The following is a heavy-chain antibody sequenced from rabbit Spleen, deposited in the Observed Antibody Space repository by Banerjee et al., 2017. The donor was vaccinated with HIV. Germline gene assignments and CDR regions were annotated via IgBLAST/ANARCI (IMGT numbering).Heavy chain of an antibody. CDR2: IGGGSSGST. CDR1: GFDFSSGYD. J-gene: IGHJ4*01. V-gene: IGHV1S45*01. Sequence: QQQLEESGGGLVKPEGSLTLTCKASGFDFSSGYDMCWVRQAPGKRPEWIACIGGGSSGSTYYASWAKGRFTISKTSSTTVTLQMTSLTAADTATYFCARGGYWAGDGCDLWGPGTLVTVS. D-gene: IGHD1-1*01. CDR3: ARGGYWAGDGCDL.